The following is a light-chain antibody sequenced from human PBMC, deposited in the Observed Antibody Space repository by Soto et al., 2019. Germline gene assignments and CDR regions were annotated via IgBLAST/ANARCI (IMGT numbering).Light chain of an antibody. CDR3: SSFTSSVTYV. CDR1: SSDVGGHNS. Sequence: QSALTQPASVSGSPGQSITIPCTGTSSDVGGHNSVSWYRQDPGKAPKLMIYDVSNRPSGVSDRFSGSKSGNTASLTISGLQIEDEADYYCSSFTSSVTYVFGTGTKVTV. J-gene: IGLJ1*01. V-gene: IGLV2-14*01. CDR2: DVS.